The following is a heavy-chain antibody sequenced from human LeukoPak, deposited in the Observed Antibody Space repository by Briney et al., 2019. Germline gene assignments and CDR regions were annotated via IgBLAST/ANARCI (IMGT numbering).Heavy chain of an antibody. CDR1: RFTVGSNY. Sequence: GGSLRLSSAASRFTVGSNYMSRVPLAPGKGLERVSIMSSGGTTSYADSVKGIFTISRDNSRNTLYLQMNSLRAEDTGVYYCATRGARGYYYGMDVWGQGTTVSVSS. D-gene: IGHD1-26*01. CDR2: MSSGGTT. V-gene: IGHV3-66*01. J-gene: IGHJ6*02. CDR3: ATRGARGYYYGMDV.